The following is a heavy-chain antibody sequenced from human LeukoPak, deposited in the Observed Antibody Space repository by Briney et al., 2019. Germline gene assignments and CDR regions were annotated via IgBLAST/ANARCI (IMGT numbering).Heavy chain of an antibody. Sequence: GGSLRLSCAASGFTFGNYAMNWVRQAPGKGLEWVSLISVSGGSTYYADSVKGRFTISRDNSKNTLYLQMNSLRAEDTAAYYCAKDLYDSYGSRYDYWGQGTLVTVSS. J-gene: IGHJ4*02. CDR3: AKDLYDSYGSRYDY. CDR1: GFTFGNYA. D-gene: IGHD5-18*01. V-gene: IGHV3-23*01. CDR2: ISVSGGST.